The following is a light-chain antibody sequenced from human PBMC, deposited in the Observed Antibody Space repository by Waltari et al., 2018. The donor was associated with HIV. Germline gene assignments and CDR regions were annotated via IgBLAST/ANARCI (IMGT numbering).Light chain of an antibody. CDR3: TSYAGSNNLVV. CDR2: EVN. Sequence: QSALTQPPAASGSPGQSVTISCTGTSNDIGPYNYVSWYQQHPDRVPRLIIYEVNKRPAGCPDRFSGSKSGNTASLTVSGLQAEDEADYYCTSYAGSNNLVVFGGGTKLTVL. V-gene: IGLV2-8*01. J-gene: IGLJ3*02. CDR1: SNDIGPYNY.